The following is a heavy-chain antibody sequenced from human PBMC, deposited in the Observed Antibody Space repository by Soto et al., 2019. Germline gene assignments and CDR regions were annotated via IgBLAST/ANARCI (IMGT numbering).Heavy chain of an antibody. J-gene: IGHJ4*02. V-gene: IGHV1-2*02. CDR1: GYTFTGYY. D-gene: IGHD5-12*01. CDR2: INPNSGGT. Sequence: PSVKVSCKASGYTFTGYYMHWVRQAPGQGLEWMGWINPNSGGTNYAQKFQGRVTMTRDTSISTAYMELSRLRSDDTAVYYCARGRLWLRYYFDYWGQGTLVTVSS. CDR3: ARGRLWLRYYFDY.